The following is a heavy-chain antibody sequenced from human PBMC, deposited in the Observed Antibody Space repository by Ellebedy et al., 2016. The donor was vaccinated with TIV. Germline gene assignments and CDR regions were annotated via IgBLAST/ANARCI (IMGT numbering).Heavy chain of an antibody. D-gene: IGHD3/OR15-3a*01. CDR2: LFNTGHT. Sequence: SETLSLTCTVSGGSISGSSYYWGWIRQPPGKGLEWIGNLFNTGHTYYNPALTNRVSISIDTSKNQFSLRLSSVTAADTAVYYCARSLLIFSFDKCYFDLWGRGTLVTVSS. CDR3: ARSLLIFSFDKCYFDL. J-gene: IGHJ2*01. V-gene: IGHV4-39*01. CDR1: GGSISGSSYY.